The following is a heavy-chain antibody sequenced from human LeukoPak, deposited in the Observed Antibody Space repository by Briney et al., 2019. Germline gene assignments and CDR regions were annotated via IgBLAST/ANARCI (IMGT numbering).Heavy chain of an antibody. CDR3: AKDIGLRRWDPQYYYYYYGVDV. Sequence: PGGSLRLSCAASGFTFDDYAMHWVRQAPGKGLEWVSLISGDGGSTYYADSVKGRFTISRDNSKNSLYLQMNSLRTEDTALYYCAKDIGLRRWDPQYYYYYYGVDVWGQGTTVTVSS. CDR1: GFTFDDYA. D-gene: IGHD1-26*01. CDR2: ISGDGGST. V-gene: IGHV3-43*02. J-gene: IGHJ6*02.